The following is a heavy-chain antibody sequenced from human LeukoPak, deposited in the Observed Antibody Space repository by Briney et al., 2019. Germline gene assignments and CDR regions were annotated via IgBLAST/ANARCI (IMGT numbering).Heavy chain of an antibody. D-gene: IGHD1-26*01. CDR2: ILLNGNS. Sequence: SETLSLTCSVSGDSISSGIYSWSWIRQPAGKGLEWIGRILLNGNSSYNPSLKSRVSLSIDTSRNEFSLKVTSVTAADSGIYYCAREGGGYYANWFDPWGQGTRVTVSS. J-gene: IGHJ5*02. V-gene: IGHV4-61*02. CDR1: GDSISSGIYS. CDR3: AREGGGYYANWFDP.